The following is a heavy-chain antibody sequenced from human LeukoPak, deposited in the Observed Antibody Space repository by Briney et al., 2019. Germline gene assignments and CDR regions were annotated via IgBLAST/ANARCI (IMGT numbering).Heavy chain of an antibody. J-gene: IGHJ4*02. V-gene: IGHV4-31*03. Sequence: SETLSLTCTVSGGSISSGGYYWSWIRQHPGKGLEWIGYIYYSGSTYYNPSLKSRVTISVDTSKNQFSLKLSSVTAADTAVYYCARRSRSYFDYWGQGTLVTVSS. CDR1: GGSISSGGYY. D-gene: IGHD3-10*01. CDR3: ARRSRSYFDY. CDR2: IYYSGST.